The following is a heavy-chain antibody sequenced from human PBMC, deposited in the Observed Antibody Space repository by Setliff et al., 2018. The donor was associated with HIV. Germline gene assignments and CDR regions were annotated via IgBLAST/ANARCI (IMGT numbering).Heavy chain of an antibody. D-gene: IGHD3-10*01. J-gene: IGHJ6*03. CDR1: GGSVSGYF. Sequence: SETLSLTCTVSGGSVSGYFWRWIRQPPGRGLEWIGYIYYDGTTNSNPSLKSRVTISVTTSKNQFSLKLSSVTAADTALYFCARATFGSTSSGINYYMDVWGKGTTVTVSS. CDR3: ARATFGSTSSGINYYMDV. V-gene: IGHV4-59*02. CDR2: IYYDGTT.